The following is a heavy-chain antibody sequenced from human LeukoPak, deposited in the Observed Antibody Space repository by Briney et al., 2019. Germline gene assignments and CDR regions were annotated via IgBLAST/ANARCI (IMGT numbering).Heavy chain of an antibody. CDR3: ARGGGYRPYYDFWSGYPEDYNWFDP. Sequence: ASVKVSCKASGYTFTSYGISWVRQAPGQGLEWMGWISAYNGNTGYAQKFQGRVTMTRNTSISTAYMELSSLRSEDTAVYYCARGGGYRPYYDFWSGYPEDYNWFDPWGQGTLVTVSS. CDR2: ISAYNGNT. D-gene: IGHD3-3*01. V-gene: IGHV1-8*02. J-gene: IGHJ5*02. CDR1: GYTFTSYG.